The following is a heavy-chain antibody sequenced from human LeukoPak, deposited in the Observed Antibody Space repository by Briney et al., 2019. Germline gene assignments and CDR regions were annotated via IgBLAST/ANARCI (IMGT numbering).Heavy chain of an antibody. CDR3: ASRYPSAVAGHNWFDP. V-gene: IGHV4-39*01. CDR1: GGSISSSSYY. J-gene: IGHJ5*02. CDR2: IYYSGST. Sequence: ASETLSLTCTVSGGSISSSSYYWGWIRQPPGKGLEWIGSIYYSGSTYYNPSLKSRVTISVDTSKNQFSLKLSSVTAADTAVYYCASRYPSAVAGHNWFDPWGQGTLVTVSS. D-gene: IGHD6-19*01.